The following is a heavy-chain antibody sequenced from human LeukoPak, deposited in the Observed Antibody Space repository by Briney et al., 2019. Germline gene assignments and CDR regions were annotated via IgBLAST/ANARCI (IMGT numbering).Heavy chain of an antibody. Sequence: PGGSLRLSCAASGFTFSSYAMSWVRQAPGKGMEWVSAISGSGGSTYYADSVKGRFTITRDNSKNTLYLQMNSLRAEDTAVYYCAKGMVVAAGRLFDYWGQGTLVTVSS. CDR3: AKGMVVAAGRLFDY. CDR1: GFTFSSYA. CDR2: ISGSGGST. D-gene: IGHD2-15*01. J-gene: IGHJ4*02. V-gene: IGHV3-23*01.